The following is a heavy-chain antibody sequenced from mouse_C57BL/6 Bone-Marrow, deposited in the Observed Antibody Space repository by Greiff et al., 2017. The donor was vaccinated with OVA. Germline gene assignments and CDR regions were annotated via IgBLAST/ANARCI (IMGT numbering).Heavy chain of an antibody. CDR3: ARDIYYSNLYWYFDV. Sequence: DVKLVESEGGLVQPGSSMKLSCTASGFTFSDYYLAWVRQVPDKGLEWVANINYDGSSTYYLDSLKSRFIISRDNAKNILYLQMSSLKSEDTATYYCARDIYYSNLYWYFDVWGTGTTVTVAS. CDR1: GFTFSDYY. CDR2: INYDGSST. D-gene: IGHD2-5*01. V-gene: IGHV5-16*01. J-gene: IGHJ1*03.